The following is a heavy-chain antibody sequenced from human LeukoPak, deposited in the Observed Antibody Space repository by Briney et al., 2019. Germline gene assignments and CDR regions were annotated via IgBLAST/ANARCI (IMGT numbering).Heavy chain of an antibody. Sequence: SQTLSLTCAISGDSVSSNSAAWNWIRQSPSRGLEGVGRTYYRCKWYNDYAVSVKSRITINPDTSKNQFSLQLNSVTPEDTAVYYCARDPLKFDAFDIWGQGTMVTVSS. CDR1: GDSVSSNSAA. CDR3: ARDPLKFDAFDI. J-gene: IGHJ3*02. V-gene: IGHV6-1*01. CDR2: TYYRCKWYN.